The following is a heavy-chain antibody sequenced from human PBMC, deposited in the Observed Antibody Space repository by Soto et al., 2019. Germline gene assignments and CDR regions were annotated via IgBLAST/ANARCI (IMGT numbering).Heavy chain of an antibody. V-gene: IGHV3-9*01. J-gene: IGHJ3*02. CDR2: ISWDSGSI. CDR3: AKEMGASGTQRQDGFDI. CDR1: GFSFDDYG. Sequence: EVQLVESGGGSVQPGRSLRVSCAASGFSFDDYGMHWVRQVPGKGLEWVSGISWDSGSIGYAGSVRGRFTISRDNAKNSIYLQMNSLRAEYTALSYCAKEMGASGTQRQDGFDIWGQGTMVTVSS. D-gene: IGHD1-26*01.